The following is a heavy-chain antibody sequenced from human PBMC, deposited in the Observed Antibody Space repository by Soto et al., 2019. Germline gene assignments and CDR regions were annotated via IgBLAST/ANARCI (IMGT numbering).Heavy chain of an antibody. CDR2: SSNSGTFT. J-gene: IGHJ4*02. CDR3: ARSGDNYNVLDY. V-gene: IGHV3-11*05. Sequence: QVQLVESGGGLVKPGGSLRLTCAASGFSISDHYMSWIRQAPGKGLEWVSYSSNSGTFTKYADSVKGRFSISRDNAKNSLYLEINSLRGEDTAIYYCARSGDNYNVLDYWGQGTPATVSS. D-gene: IGHD3-10*02. CDR1: GFSISDHY.